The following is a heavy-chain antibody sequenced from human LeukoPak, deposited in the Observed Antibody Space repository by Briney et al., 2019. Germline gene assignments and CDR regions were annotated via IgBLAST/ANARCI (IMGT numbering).Heavy chain of an antibody. CDR3: ARDRGFLGRDAFDI. CDR2: IHYSGST. J-gene: IGHJ3*02. Sequence: PSETLSLTCTVSGGSISTYYWSWIRQPPGKGLEWIGYIHYSGSTNYNPSLKSRVTMSVDTSKNQFSLKLSSVTAADTAVYYCARDRGFLGRDAFDIWGQGTMVTVSS. V-gene: IGHV4-59*01. CDR1: GGSISTYY. D-gene: IGHD3-3*01.